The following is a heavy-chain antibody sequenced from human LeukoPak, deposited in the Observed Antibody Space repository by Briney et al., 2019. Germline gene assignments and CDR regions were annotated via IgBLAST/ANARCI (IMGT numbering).Heavy chain of an antibody. V-gene: IGHV3-74*01. CDR1: GFTFRSYW. CDR2: VFRDGSFT. D-gene: IGHD5-24*01. Sequence: GGSLRLSCAASGFTFRSYWMHWVRQAPGKGLEWVSRVFRDGSFTNYADSVRGRFTISRDNAKNTLYLQRSSLRAEDTGVYFCVRDGDDFNFDYWGQGSLVTVSS. CDR3: VRDGDDFNFDY. J-gene: IGHJ4*02.